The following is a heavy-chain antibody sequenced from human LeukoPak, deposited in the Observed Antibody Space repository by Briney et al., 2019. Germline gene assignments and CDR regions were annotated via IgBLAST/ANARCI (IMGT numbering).Heavy chain of an antibody. D-gene: IGHD6-19*01. Sequence: GGSLRLSCAASGFTFSSYEMNWVRQAPGKGLEWISYITSSGSTIYYADSVKGRFTISRDNAKNSLYLQMNSLRAEDTAVYYCARDADFASGWYGGWFDPWGQGTLVTVSS. CDR3: ARDADFASGWYGGWFDP. CDR2: ITSSGSTI. V-gene: IGHV3-48*03. CDR1: GFTFSSYE. J-gene: IGHJ5*02.